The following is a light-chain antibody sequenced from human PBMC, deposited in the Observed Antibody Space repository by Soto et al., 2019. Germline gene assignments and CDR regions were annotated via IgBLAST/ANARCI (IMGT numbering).Light chain of an antibody. CDR1: QSLLHGNGYNY. V-gene: IGKV2-28*01. Sequence: DIVMTQSPLSLPVTPGEPASISCRSSQSLLHGNGYNYLHWYLQKPGQSPQLLIYLGSNRASGVPDRFSGSGSGTDFTLKISRVEAEDVGVYYCMQTLQNPFTFGPGTEVDSK. CDR3: MQTLQNPFT. CDR2: LGS. J-gene: IGKJ3*01.